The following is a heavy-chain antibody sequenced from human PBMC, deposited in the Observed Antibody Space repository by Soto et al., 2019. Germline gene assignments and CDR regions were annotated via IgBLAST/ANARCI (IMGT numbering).Heavy chain of an antibody. CDR3: ARSLLYSSSWYDAFDI. CDR1: GFTFSSYA. D-gene: IGHD6-13*01. V-gene: IGHV3-30-3*01. J-gene: IGHJ3*02. Sequence: GGSLRLSCAASGFTFSSYAMHWVRQAPGKGLEWVAVISYDGSNKYYADSVKGRFTISRDNSKNTLYLQMNSLRAEDTAVYYCARSLLYSSSWYDAFDIWGQGTMVTVS. CDR2: ISYDGSNK.